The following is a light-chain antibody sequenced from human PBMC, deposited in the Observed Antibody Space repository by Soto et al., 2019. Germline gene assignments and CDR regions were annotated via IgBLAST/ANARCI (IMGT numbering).Light chain of an antibody. V-gene: IGLV2-8*01. CDR1: SSDVGGYNY. CDR2: EVT. J-gene: IGLJ1*01. Sequence: QSVLTQPPSASGSPGQSVTISCTGTSSDVGGYNYVSWYQQHPGKAPKLMIYEVTKRPSGVPDRFSGSKSGNTASLTVSGLQAEDEADYYCSSYARINNLVFGTGTKVTVL. CDR3: SSYARINNLV.